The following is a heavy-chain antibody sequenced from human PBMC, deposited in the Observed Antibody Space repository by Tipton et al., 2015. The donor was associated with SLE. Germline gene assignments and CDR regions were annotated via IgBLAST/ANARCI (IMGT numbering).Heavy chain of an antibody. J-gene: IGHJ4*02. Sequence: TLSLTCTVSGGSISSSSYYWGWIRQPPGKGLEWIGSIYYSGSTNYNPSLKSRVTISVDTSKNQFSLRLKSVTAADTAVYYCARSSSFDYWGQGTLVTVSS. V-gene: IGHV4-39*07. CDR1: GGSISSSSYY. CDR2: IYYSGST. CDR3: ARSSSFDY. D-gene: IGHD6-6*01.